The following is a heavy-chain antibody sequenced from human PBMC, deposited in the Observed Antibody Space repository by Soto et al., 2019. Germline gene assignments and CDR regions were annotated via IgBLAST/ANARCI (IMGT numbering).Heavy chain of an antibody. D-gene: IGHD5-18*01. CDR3: ARSPGYSYGDY. J-gene: IGHJ4*02. CDR2: IIPLLDIV. Sequence: SVKVSCKASGRTFRNDIITWVRQAPGQGLEWMGRIIPLLDIVNYAQRFQGRVTITGDKSTSTAYMELSSLRSEDTAVYYCARSPGYSYGDYWGQGTLVTVSS. CDR1: GRTFRNDI. V-gene: IGHV1-69*02.